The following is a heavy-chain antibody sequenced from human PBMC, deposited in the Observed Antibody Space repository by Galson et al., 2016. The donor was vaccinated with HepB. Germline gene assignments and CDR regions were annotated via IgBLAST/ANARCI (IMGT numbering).Heavy chain of an antibody. J-gene: IGHJ4*02. D-gene: IGHD6-19*01. CDR1: GFSFSTYG. CDR3: TKDRMRDRWLVGGGDY. V-gene: IGHV3-23*01. CDR2: ISGSGGGT. Sequence: SLRLSCAASGFSFSTYGMSWVRQAPGKGLQWVSGISGSGGGTYYADAVKGRFTISRDDSKNTLYLQMNSLRAEDTAVYYCTKDRMRDRWLVGGGDYWGQGTLVTVSS.